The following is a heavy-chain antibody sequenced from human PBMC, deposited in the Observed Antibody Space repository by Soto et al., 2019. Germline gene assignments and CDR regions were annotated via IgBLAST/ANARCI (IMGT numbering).Heavy chain of an antibody. CDR3: ARGAAGDYVLDV. Sequence: GESLKISFKGSGYNFTNYWIIWVRQMPGKGLEWMEKIDPTDSHTKYSPSFQGHVTTSVDKSITTAYVQWKSLKASDTAIYYCARGAAGDYVLDVWGQGTTVTVSS. V-gene: IGHV5-10-1*01. D-gene: IGHD6-25*01. J-gene: IGHJ6*02. CDR2: IDPTDSHT. CDR1: GYNFTNYW.